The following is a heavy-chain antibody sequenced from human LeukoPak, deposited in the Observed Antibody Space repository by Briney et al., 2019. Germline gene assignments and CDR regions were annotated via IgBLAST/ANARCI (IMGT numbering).Heavy chain of an antibody. CDR1: GYTFTSYA. CDR2: ISVYSGKT. CDR3: ARGIHSGNSGPYYFDY. V-gene: IGHV1-18*01. Sequence: ASVKVSCKASGYTFTSYAISWVRQVPGQGLEWMGWISVYSGKTDYPQKVQDRVTMTTDTSTNTAYMELRSLRSDDTAVYYCARGIHSGNSGPYYFDYWGQGTLVTVS. J-gene: IGHJ4*02. D-gene: IGHD1-26*01.